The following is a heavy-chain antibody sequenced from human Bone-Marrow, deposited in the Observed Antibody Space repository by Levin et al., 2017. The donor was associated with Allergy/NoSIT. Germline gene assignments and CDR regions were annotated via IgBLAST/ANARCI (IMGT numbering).Heavy chain of an antibody. J-gene: IGHJ4*02. Sequence: GASVKVSCKASGYMYTGYYVHWVRQAPGQGLEWMGWIHPGTGDTNFAQRFQGRVTLTRDTSSTTAYVELSNLRSDDTAVYYCARELSDPGSYYNAFDHWGQGTLVTVSS. V-gene: IGHV1-2*02. D-gene: IGHD3-10*01. CDR3: ARELSDPGSYYNAFDH. CDR1: GYMYTGYY. CDR2: IHPGTGDT.